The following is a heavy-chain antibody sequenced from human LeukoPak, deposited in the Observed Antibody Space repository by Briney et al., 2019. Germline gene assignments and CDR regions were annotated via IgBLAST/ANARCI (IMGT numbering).Heavy chain of an antibody. CDR1: GGSISSYY. CDR3: ARGPTRNYFDY. V-gene: IGHV4-59*01. J-gene: IGHJ4*02. CDR2: IYYSGST. Sequence: SETLSLTCTVSGGSISSYYWSWIRQPPGKGLEWIGYIYYSGSTNYNPSLKSRVTISVDTSKNQFSLKLSSVTAADTAVYYCARGPTRNYFDYWGQGTLVTISS.